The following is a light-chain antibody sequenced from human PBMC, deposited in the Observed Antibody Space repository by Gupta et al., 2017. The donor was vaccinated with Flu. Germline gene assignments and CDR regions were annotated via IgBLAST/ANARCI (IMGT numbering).Light chain of an antibody. Sequence: DIQMTQSPSSLSASIGDRVTITCRASQSISTYLNWYQQKAGGAPRLLIYAASSLQSGVPSRFSGSGSGTEFALTISRLQPEDFATYYCQQSNDYPLTFGHGTKIDIK. CDR3: QQSNDYPLT. CDR1: QSISTY. J-gene: IGKJ3*01. CDR2: AAS. V-gene: IGKV1-39*01.